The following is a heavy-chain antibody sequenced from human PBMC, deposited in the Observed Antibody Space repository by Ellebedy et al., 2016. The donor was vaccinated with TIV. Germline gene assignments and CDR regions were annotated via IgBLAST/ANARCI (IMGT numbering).Heavy chain of an antibody. D-gene: IGHD6-19*01. V-gene: IGHV1-46*04. CDR1: GYTFTSYY. Sequence: ASVKVSCKASGYTFTSYYVHWVRQAPGQGLEWMGIINPSGGSTSYAQKLQGRVTMTRDTSTSTVYMELSSLRSEDTAVYYCARERIAVAGTNYYYYGMDVWGQGTTVTVSS. CDR2: INPSGGST. CDR3: ARERIAVAGTNYYYYGMDV. J-gene: IGHJ6*02.